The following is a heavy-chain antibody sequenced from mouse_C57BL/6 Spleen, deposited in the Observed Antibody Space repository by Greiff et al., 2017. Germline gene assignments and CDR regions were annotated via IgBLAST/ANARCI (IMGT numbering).Heavy chain of an antibody. J-gene: IGHJ1*03. Sequence: EVKLEESGPGMVKPSQSLSLTCTVTGYSITSGYDWHWIRHFPGNKLEWMGYISYSGSTNYNPSLKSRISITHDTSKNHFFLKLNSVTTEDTATYYCARDRGYGSSGYFDVWGTGTTVTVSS. D-gene: IGHD1-1*01. CDR2: ISYSGST. CDR1: GYSITSGYD. CDR3: ARDRGYGSSGYFDV. V-gene: IGHV3-1*01.